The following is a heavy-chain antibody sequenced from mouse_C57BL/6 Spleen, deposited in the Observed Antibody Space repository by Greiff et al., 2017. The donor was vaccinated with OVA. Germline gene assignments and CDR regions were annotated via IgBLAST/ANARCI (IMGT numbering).Heavy chain of an antibody. CDR2: IDPSDSYT. CDR1: GYTFTSYW. CDR3: ARRYYGSSFDY. V-gene: IGHV1-69*01. J-gene: IGHJ2*01. D-gene: IGHD1-1*01. Sequence: VQLQQPGAELVMPGASVKLSCKASGYTFTSYWMPWVKQRPGQGLEWIGEIDPSDSYTNYNQKFKGKSTLTVDKSSSTAYMQLSSLTSEDSAVYYCARRYYGSSFDYWGQGTTLTVSS.